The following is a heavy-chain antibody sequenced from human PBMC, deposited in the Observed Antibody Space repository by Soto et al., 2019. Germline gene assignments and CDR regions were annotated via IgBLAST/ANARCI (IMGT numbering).Heavy chain of an antibody. D-gene: IGHD3-3*01. CDR2: ISSRSTYI. Sequence: GGSLRLSCAASGFTFSTYSMNWVRQAPGKGLEWVSSISSRSTYIYYADSVKGRFTVSRDNAKNSLYLQMNSLRAEDTAVYYCASAPYYYDVWSGLRFDPWGQGTLVTVSS. CDR3: ASAPYYYDVWSGLRFDP. J-gene: IGHJ5*02. V-gene: IGHV3-21*01. CDR1: GFTFSTYS.